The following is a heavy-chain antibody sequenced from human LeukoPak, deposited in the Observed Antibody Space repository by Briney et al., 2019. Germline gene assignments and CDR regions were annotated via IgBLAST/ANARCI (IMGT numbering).Heavy chain of an antibody. CDR1: GFTFSSYS. V-gene: IGHV3-21*01. CDR2: ISSSSSYI. Sequence: KSGGSLRLSCAASGFTFSSYSMNWVRQAPGKGLEWVSSISSSSSYIYYADSVKGRFTISRDNAKNSLYLQMNSLRAEDTAVYYCAKGYCSSTSCPTGAWGQGTLVTVSS. D-gene: IGHD2-2*01. J-gene: IGHJ5*02. CDR3: AKGYCSSTSCPTGA.